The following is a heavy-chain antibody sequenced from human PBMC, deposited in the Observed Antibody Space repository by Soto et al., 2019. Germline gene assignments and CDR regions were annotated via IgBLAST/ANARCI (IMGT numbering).Heavy chain of an antibody. CDR2: IYYSGST. J-gene: IGHJ5*02. CDR3: AREAVAGTDWFDP. Sequence: SETLSLTCTVSGGSISSYYWSWIRQPPGKGLEWIGYIYYSGSTNYNPSLKSRVTISVDTSKNQFSLKLSSVTAADTAVYYCAREAVAGTDWFDPWGQGTLVTVSS. CDR1: GGSISSYY. D-gene: IGHD6-19*01. V-gene: IGHV4-59*01.